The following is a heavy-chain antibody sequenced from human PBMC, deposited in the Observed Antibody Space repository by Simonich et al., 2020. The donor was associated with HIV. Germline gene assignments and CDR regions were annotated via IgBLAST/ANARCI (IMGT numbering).Heavy chain of an antibody. CDR3: VRRDRELILYFDY. J-gene: IGHJ4*02. Sequence: QVQLQQWGAGLLKPSETLSLTCAVYGGSFSGYYWSWIRQPPGKGLAWIGEINHSGITNYKSSLNSRATISVDKSKNQFSLKLSSVTAADTAIYYCVRRDRELILYFDYWGQGNLVTVSS. D-gene: IGHD3-3*01. CDR1: GGSFSGYY. V-gene: IGHV4-34*01. CDR2: INHSGIT.